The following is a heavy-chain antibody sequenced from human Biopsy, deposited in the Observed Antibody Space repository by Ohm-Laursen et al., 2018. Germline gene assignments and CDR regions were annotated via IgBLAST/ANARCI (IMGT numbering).Heavy chain of an antibody. V-gene: IGHV4-34*01. CDR2: INHRGTT. D-gene: IGHD5-12*01. CDR1: GGSFSDYY. J-gene: IGHJ6*02. Sequence: SETLSLTCAVYGGSFSDYYWTWIRQPPGKGLEWIGEINHRGTTSYNPSLKRRATLSADSSNSQFSLRLTSVTAADTAIYYCARGSGYFKLDVWGQGTTVTVSS. CDR3: ARGSGYFKLDV.